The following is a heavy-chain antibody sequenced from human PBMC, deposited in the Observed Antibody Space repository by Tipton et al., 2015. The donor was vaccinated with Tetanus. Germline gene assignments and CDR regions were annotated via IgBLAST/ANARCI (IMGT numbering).Heavy chain of an antibody. CDR3: ARHESLVGGSYDY. D-gene: IGHD3-10*01. CDR2: LYFSGRT. CDR1: GGSISSGNYY. V-gene: IGHV4-39*01. Sequence: TLSLTCTVSGGSISSGNYYWGWIRQPPGKGLEWIGSLYFSGRTYYSPPLKSRVPISVDPSNTQFSLKLTSVTAADSAVYYCARHESLVGGSYDYWGQGTLVTVSS. J-gene: IGHJ4*02.